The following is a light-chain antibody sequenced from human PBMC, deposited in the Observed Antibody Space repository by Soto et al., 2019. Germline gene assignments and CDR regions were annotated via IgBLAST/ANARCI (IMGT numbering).Light chain of an antibody. CDR1: QSISGY. J-gene: IGKJ4*01. V-gene: IGKV1-39*01. CDR3: QQSYSSPPVT. Sequence: DLQMTQSPSSLSTSVGDRVTITCRASQSISGYLNWYQQKPGKAPKLLIYAASSLQSGVPSRFSGSGSGTDFTLTITSLQPEDFATYYCQQSYSSPPVTFGGGTKVEIK. CDR2: AAS.